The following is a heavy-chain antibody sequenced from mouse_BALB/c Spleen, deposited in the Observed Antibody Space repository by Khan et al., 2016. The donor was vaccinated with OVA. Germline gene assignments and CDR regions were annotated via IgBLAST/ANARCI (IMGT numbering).Heavy chain of an antibody. CDR3: ARKDYYDYDPFPY. CDR1: GYSITSEYA. Sequence: VRLKESGPGLVKPSQSLSLTCTVTGYSITSEYAWNWIRQFPGNKLEWMGYISYSGNTRYNPSLKSRISITRDTSKNQFFLQLNSVTTEDTATYYCARKDYYDYDPFPYWGQGTLVTVSA. CDR2: ISYSGNT. V-gene: IGHV3-2*02. D-gene: IGHD2-4*01. J-gene: IGHJ3*01.